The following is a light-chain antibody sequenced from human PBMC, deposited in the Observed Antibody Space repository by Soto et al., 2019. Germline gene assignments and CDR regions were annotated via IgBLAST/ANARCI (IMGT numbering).Light chain of an antibody. CDR3: QQRSNWLPIT. Sequence: EIVLTQSPATLSSSPGERATLSCRASQSVSDYLAWYQQKPGQAPRLLIYDASNRATGIPARFSGSGSGTDFTLTISSLEPEDFAVYYCQQRSNWLPITFGQGTRLEIK. V-gene: IGKV3-11*01. CDR2: DAS. CDR1: QSVSDY. J-gene: IGKJ5*01.